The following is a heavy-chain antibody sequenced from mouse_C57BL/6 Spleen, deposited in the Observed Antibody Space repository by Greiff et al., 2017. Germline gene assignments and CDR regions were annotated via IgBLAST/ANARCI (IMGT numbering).Heavy chain of an antibody. J-gene: IGHJ4*01. CDR2: IRNKANGYTT. Sequence: DVKLQESGGGLVQPGGSLSLSCTASGFTFTDYYMSWVRQPPGKALEWLGFIRNKANGYTTEYSASVKGRFTIFRDNSQSILYLQMNARRAEDSATYYCALTGSYAMDYWGQGTSVTVSS. D-gene: IGHD4-1*01. CDR3: ALTGSYAMDY. CDR1: GFTFTDYY. V-gene: IGHV7-3*01.